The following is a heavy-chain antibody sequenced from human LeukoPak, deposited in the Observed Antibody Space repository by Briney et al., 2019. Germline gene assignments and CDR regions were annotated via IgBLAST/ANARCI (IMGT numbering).Heavy chain of an antibody. J-gene: IGHJ4*02. CDR3: VAVVDTSFDY. CDR2: MKPKRGNT. V-gene: IGHV1-8*01. Sequence: ASVKVSCKSCGYTFTSYDINWVRQATGQGLEWIGWMKPKRGNTGYAQKFQGRVTMTRDTSISTAYMELSSLRSEDTAVYYCVAVVDTSFDYWGQGTPVIVSS. D-gene: IGHD2-15*01. CDR1: GYTFTSYD.